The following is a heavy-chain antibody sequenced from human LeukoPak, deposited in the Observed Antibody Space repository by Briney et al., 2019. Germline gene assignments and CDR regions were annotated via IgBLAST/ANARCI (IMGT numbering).Heavy chain of an antibody. CDR3: AREVSGDPWYNWFDP. CDR1: GFTFSSYW. CDR2: INSDGITT. J-gene: IGHJ5*02. D-gene: IGHD4-17*01. V-gene: IGHV3-74*03. Sequence: GGSLRLSCAASGFTFSSYWMHWVRQAPGKGLVWVSRINSDGITTKYADSVKGRFTISRDNAKNKLYLQMNSLRAEDTAVYYCAREVSGDPWYNWFDPWGQGTLVTVSS.